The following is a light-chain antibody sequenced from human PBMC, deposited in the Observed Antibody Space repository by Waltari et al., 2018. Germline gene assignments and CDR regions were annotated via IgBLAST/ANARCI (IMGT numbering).Light chain of an antibody. Sequence: QSALTQPASVSGSHGQSLTVSCTGNSSDVGGYNYVSWYQQHPGKAPKLMNYDVSKRPSGVSNRFSGSKSGNTASLTISGLQAEDEADYYCSSYISSSTLELFGGGTSLTVL. CDR3: SSYISSSTLEL. J-gene: IGLJ2*01. V-gene: IGLV2-14*03. CDR1: SSDVGGYNY. CDR2: DVS.